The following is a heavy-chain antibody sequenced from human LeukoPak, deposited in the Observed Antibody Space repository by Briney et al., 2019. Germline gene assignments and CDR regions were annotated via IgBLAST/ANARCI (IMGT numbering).Heavy chain of an antibody. CDR1: GFTFSSYS. Sequence: GGSLRLSCAASGFTFSSYSMNWVRQAPGKGLEWVSSISSSSSYIYYADSVKGRFTISRGNAKNSLYLQMNSLRAEDTAVYYCARGYYYDSSGYYFLDYWGPGTLVTVSS. CDR3: ARGYYYDSSGYYFLDY. D-gene: IGHD3-22*01. V-gene: IGHV3-21*01. CDR2: ISSSSSYI. J-gene: IGHJ4*02.